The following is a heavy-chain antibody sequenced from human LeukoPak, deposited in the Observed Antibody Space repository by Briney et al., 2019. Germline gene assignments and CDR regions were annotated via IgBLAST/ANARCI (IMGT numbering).Heavy chain of an antibody. V-gene: IGHV3-33*01. CDR2: IWSDATNK. CDR3: ARDAQRGFDYSNSLQY. CDR1: GFIFSHYG. D-gene: IGHD4-11*01. Sequence: PGGSLKLSCAATGFIFSHYGMPWVRQAPGKGLEWVAVIWSDATNKYYAASVKGRFSISRDDSGKTVYLQMDSLRPEDTGIYFCARDAQRGFDYSNSLQYWGQGTPVTVST. J-gene: IGHJ4*02.